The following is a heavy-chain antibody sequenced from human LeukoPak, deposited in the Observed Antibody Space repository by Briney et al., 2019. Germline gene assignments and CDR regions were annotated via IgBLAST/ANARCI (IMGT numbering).Heavy chain of an antibody. J-gene: IGHJ4*02. Sequence: AIRGTRGSTHYAASVKGRFTISRDNSNNTLYLQMNSLRAEDTAVYYCAKEVVVAATLGYWGQGTLVTVSS. D-gene: IGHD2-15*01. V-gene: IGHV3-23*01. CDR3: AKEVVVAATLGY. CDR2: IRGTRGST.